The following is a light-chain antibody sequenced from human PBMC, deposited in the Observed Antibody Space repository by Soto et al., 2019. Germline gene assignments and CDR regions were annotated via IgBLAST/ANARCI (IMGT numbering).Light chain of an antibody. CDR3: QHYGRSPIT. Sequence: DIVLTQSPGTLSLSLGERHSLSCRASQSVSRSYLAWYQQTPVQAPRLLIYGASSRATGIPDRCSGRGARTDFTLTISRLEPEDFALYYCQHYGRSPITFGQGTRLEIK. CDR2: GAS. V-gene: IGKV3-20*01. J-gene: IGKJ5*01. CDR1: QSVSRSY.